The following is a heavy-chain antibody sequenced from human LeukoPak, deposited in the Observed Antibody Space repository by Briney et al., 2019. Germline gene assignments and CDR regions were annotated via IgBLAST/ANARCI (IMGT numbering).Heavy chain of an antibody. CDR3: ARARGRTRGSYYAGY. D-gene: IGHD1-26*01. J-gene: IGHJ4*02. CDR1: GYTFTGYY. V-gene: IGHV1-2*02. Sequence: GASVKVSCRASGYTFTGYYMHWVRQAPGQGLEWMGWINPNSGGTNYAQKFQGRVTMTRDTSISTAYMELSRLRSDDTAVYYCARARGRTRGSYYAGYWGQGTLVTVSP. CDR2: INPNSGGT.